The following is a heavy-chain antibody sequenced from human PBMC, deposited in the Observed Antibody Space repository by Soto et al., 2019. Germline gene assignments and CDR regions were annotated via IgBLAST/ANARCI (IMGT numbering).Heavy chain of an antibody. CDR3: AHNPPQDSGAFDI. J-gene: IGHJ3*02. CDR1: GFSLRTTGVG. D-gene: IGHD6-19*01. V-gene: IGHV2-5*02. Sequence: SGPTLVNTTQAHTLTFTFSGFSLRTTGVGVGWIRQPPGKALEWLALLYWDDDNRYNPSLKSRLTLTKDTSKSQVVLTLTNVDPADTATYYCAHNPPQDSGAFDIWGQGTMVTVSS. CDR2: LYWDDDN.